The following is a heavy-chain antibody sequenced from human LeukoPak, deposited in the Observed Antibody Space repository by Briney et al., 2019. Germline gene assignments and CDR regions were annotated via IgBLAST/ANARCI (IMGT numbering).Heavy chain of an antibody. CDR2: ISAIFGTA. V-gene: IGHV1-69*05. Sequence: ASVKVCCKASGGSFSSYAISWVRQAPGQGLEWMGGISAIFGTANYAQKFQGRVTITTDESTSTAYMELLRLRSEDTAVYYCARVTTGPVHHFDSWGQGTLVTVSS. D-gene: IGHD1-1*01. CDR1: GGSFSSYA. J-gene: IGHJ4*02. CDR3: ARVTTGPVHHFDS.